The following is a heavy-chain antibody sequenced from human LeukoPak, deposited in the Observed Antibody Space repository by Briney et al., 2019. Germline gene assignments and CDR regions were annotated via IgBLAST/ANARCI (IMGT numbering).Heavy chain of an antibody. D-gene: IGHD5-24*01. V-gene: IGHV1-69*04. Sequence: ASVKVSCKASGGTFSSYAISWVRQAPGQGLEWMGRIIPILGIANYAQKFQGRVTITADKSTSTAYMELSSLRSEDTAVYYCAKEDGQDAFDIWGQGTMVTVSS. CDR1: GGTFSSYA. CDR3: AKEDGQDAFDI. J-gene: IGHJ3*02. CDR2: IIPILGIA.